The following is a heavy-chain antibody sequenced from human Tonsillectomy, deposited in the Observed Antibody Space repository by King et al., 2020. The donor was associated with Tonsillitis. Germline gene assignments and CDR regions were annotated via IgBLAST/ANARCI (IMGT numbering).Heavy chain of an antibody. CDR2: IYYSGST. Sequence: VQLQESGPGLVKPSETLSLTCTVSGGSVSSGSYYWSWIRQPPGKGLEWIGYIYYSGSTNYNPSLKSRVTISVDTSKNQFSLKLSSVTAADTAVDYCARDRPIGYCTNGVCHHYYYYGMDVWGQGTTVTVSS. CDR3: ARDRPIGYCTNGVCHHYYYYGMDV. CDR1: GGSVSSGSYY. J-gene: IGHJ6*02. D-gene: IGHD2-8*01. V-gene: IGHV4-61*01.